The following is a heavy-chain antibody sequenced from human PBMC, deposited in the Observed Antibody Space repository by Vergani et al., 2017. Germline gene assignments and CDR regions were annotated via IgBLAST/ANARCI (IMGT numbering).Heavy chain of an antibody. CDR1: GFTFSSYS. J-gene: IGHJ4*02. Sequence: EVQLVESGGGLVKPGGSLRLSCAASGFTFSSYSMNWVRQAPGKGLEWVSSISSSSSYIYYADSVKGRFTISRDNAKNSLYLQMNSLRAEDTAVYYCASEKDYGDSRAGYWGQGTLVTVSS. D-gene: IGHD4-17*01. V-gene: IGHV3-21*01. CDR2: ISSSSSYI. CDR3: ASEKDYGDSRAGY.